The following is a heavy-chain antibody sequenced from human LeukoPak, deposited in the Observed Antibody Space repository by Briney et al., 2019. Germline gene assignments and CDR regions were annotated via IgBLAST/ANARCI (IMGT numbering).Heavy chain of an antibody. Sequence: SVKVSCKASGGTLSSYAISWVRQAPGQGLEWMGRIIPIFGTANYAQKFQGRVTITTDESTSTAYMELSSLRSEDTAVYYCARDYKSGSFHFDYWGQGTLVTVSS. CDR2: IIPIFGTA. D-gene: IGHD1-26*01. V-gene: IGHV1-69*05. CDR3: ARDYKSGSFHFDY. J-gene: IGHJ4*02. CDR1: GGTLSSYA.